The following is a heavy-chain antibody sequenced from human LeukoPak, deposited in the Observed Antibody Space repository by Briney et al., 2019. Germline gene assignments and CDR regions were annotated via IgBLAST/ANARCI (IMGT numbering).Heavy chain of an antibody. CDR1: GYTFTSYD. Sequence: ASVKVSCKASGYTFTSYDINWVRQATGRGLEWMGWMNPNSGNTGYAQKFQGRVTMTRDTSTSTVYMELSSLRSEDTAVYYCARAVGVVVPAASFDYWGQGTLVTVSS. CDR3: ARAVGVVVPAASFDY. CDR2: MNPNSGNT. J-gene: IGHJ4*02. D-gene: IGHD2-2*01. V-gene: IGHV1-8*01.